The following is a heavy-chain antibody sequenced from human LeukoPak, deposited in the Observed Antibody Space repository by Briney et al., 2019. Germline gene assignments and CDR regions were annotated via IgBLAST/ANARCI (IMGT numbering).Heavy chain of an antibody. J-gene: IGHJ4*02. CDR2: IYPGDSDT. CDR3: ARAHYSSGWVPFDY. V-gene: IGHV5-51*01. D-gene: IGHD6-19*01. Sequence: GESLKISCKGSGYSFTSFWIAWVRQMPGKGLEWMGIIYPGDSDTRYSPSFEGQVTFSADKSISTAYLQWSSLKASDTAMYYCARAHYSSGWVPFDYWGQGTLATVSS. CDR1: GYSFTSFW.